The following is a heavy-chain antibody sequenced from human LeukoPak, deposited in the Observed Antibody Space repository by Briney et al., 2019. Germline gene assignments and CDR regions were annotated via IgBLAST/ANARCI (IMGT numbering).Heavy chain of an antibody. CDR1: GFTFRTYS. D-gene: IGHD6-13*01. V-gene: IGHV3-48*02. CDR3: ARDYGYSNSFDY. J-gene: IGHJ4*02. Sequence: GGSLRLACAAFGFTFRTYSMNWVRQAPGKWLEWVSYISSGSSTIHYADSVKGRFTISRDNAKNSLYLQMSSLRDEDTAVYYCARDYGYSNSFDYWGQGTLVTVSS. CDR2: ISSGSSTI.